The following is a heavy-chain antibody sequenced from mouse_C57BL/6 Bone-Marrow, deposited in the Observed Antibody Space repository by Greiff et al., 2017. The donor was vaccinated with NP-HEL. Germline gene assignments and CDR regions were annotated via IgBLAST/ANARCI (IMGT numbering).Heavy chain of an antibody. CDR1: GYTFTSYW. D-gene: IGHD1-1*01. Sequence: QVQLQQPGAELVKPGASVKLSCKASGYTFTSYWMHWVKQRPGQGLEWIGMIHPNSGSTNYNEKFKSKATLTVDKSSSEAYMQLSSLTSEDSAVYYCAYYYGSSYVSFAYWGQGTLVTVSA. CDR2: IHPNSGST. V-gene: IGHV1-64*01. CDR3: AYYYGSSYVSFAY. J-gene: IGHJ3*01.